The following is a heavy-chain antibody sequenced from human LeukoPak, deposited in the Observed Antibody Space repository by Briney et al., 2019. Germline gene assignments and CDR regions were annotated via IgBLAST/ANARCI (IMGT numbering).Heavy chain of an antibody. Sequence: ASVKVSCKASGYTFTSYGVSWVRQAPGQGLEWMGWISAYNGNTNYAQNLQGRVTMTTDTSTSTAYMELRSLRSDDTAVYYCARDRRYYYDSSGYYPGDYWGQGTLVTVSS. CDR2: ISAYNGNT. J-gene: IGHJ4*02. V-gene: IGHV1-18*01. CDR1: GYTFTSYG. CDR3: ARDRRYYYDSSGYYPGDY. D-gene: IGHD3-22*01.